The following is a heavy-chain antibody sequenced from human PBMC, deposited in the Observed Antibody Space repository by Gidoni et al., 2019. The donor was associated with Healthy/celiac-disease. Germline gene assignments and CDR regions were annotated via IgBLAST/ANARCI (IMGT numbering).Heavy chain of an antibody. CDR3: ARGDGGKNPNDAFDI. Sequence: QVQLVVSGGGVVPPGRSLRLSCAASGFTFSSYAMHWVRQAPGKGLEWVAVISYDGSNKYYADSVKGRFTISRDNSKNTLYLQVNSLRAEDTAVYYCARGDGGKNPNDAFDIWGQGTMVTVSS. J-gene: IGHJ3*02. CDR1: GFTFSSYA. CDR2: ISYDGSNK. V-gene: IGHV3-30*01. D-gene: IGHD2-15*01.